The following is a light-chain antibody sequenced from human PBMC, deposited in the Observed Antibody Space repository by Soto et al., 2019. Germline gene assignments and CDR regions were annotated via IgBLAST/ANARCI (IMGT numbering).Light chain of an antibody. J-gene: IGKJ1*01. V-gene: IGKV3-11*01. Sequence: IVLTQSPATLSLSPGERATLSCRASQSVDSYLAWYQQKVGQAPRLLIYDASNRATGIPARFSGSGSGTDFTLTISRLEPEDFAVYYCQHRSNWPPTFGQGTKVDIK. CDR1: QSVDSY. CDR2: DAS. CDR3: QHRSNWPPT.